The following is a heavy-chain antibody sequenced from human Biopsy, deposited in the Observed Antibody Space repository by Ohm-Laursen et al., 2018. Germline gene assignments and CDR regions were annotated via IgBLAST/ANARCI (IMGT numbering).Heavy chain of an antibody. CDR2: IYSSGGS. CDR1: GGSTNDYF. V-gene: IGHV4-4*07. D-gene: IGHD6-19*01. J-gene: IGHJ2*01. Sequence: GTLSLTCSVSGGSTNDYFWSWIRQPARETLEWIGRIYSSGGSSYNPSLKSRISMSMDTSNNQFSLTLTSVTAADTAVYYCARTPGKAVAGRFLDLWGRGTLVTVSS. CDR3: ARTPGKAVAGRFLDL.